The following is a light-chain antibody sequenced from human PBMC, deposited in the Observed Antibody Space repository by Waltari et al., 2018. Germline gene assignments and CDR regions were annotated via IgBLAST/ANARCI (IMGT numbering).Light chain of an antibody. CDR2: DVS. CDR1: SSDVGFSNY. CDR3: NSYAGSSSWV. Sequence: QSALTQPASVSGSPGQSITISCTGTSSDVGFSNYVPWYQQHPGKAPKLMIYDVSERPSGVSNRFSGSKSGNMASLTISGLQAEDEADYYCNSYAGSSSWVFGGGTKLTVL. V-gene: IGLV2-14*01. J-gene: IGLJ3*02.